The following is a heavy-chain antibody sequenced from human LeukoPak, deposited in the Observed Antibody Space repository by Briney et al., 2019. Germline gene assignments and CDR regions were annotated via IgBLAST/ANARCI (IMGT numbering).Heavy chain of an antibody. CDR3: ARGGGIYSYGRYYFDY. Sequence: GSLRLSCAASGFTFSSYAMHWVRQAPGKGLEWVAVISYDGSNKYYADSVKGRFTISRDNSKNTLYLQMNSLRAEDTAVYYCARGGGIYSYGRYYFDYWGQEPLVTVSS. CDR2: ISYDGSNK. V-gene: IGHV3-30-3*01. CDR1: GFTFSSYA. D-gene: IGHD5-18*01. J-gene: IGHJ4*02.